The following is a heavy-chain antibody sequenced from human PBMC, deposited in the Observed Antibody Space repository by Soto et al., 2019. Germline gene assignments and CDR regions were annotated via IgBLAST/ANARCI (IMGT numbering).Heavy chain of an antibody. J-gene: IGHJ4*02. Sequence: QVQLQESGPGLVKPSQTLSLTCTVSGGSISSGGYYWSWIRQHPGKGLEWIGYIYDSGSTYYNPSLKNRVTISVDTSKNQFSLKLSSVTAADTAVYYCARGVTMVRGVIHTPYFDYWGQGTLVTVSS. D-gene: IGHD3-10*01. CDR3: ARGVTMVRGVIHTPYFDY. CDR1: GGSISSGGYY. CDR2: IYDSGST. V-gene: IGHV4-31*03.